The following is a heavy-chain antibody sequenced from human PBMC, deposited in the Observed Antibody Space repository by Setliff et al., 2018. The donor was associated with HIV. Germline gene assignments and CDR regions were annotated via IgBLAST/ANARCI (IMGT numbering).Heavy chain of an antibody. V-gene: IGHV4-31*03. CDR2: ISYSGST. CDR1: GASISSGIYY. D-gene: IGHD1-1*01. CDR3: ARGTTSITFDY. Sequence: SETLSLTCTVSGASISSGIYYWTWIRQQPGKGLEWIGYISYSGSTYYNPSLKSRLTMSIDTSKSHFSLNLNSVTAADTAVYYCARGTTSITFDYWSQGTLVTVSS. J-gene: IGHJ4*02.